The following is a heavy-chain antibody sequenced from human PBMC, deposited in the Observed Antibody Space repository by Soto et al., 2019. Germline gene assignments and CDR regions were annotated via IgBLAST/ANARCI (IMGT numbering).Heavy chain of an antibody. CDR1: GYTFTDYR. CDR3: ARPAGRLANWFDP. Sequence: QVQLVQSGVEVKKPGASVKVSCKASGYTFTDYRMICVRQAPGQGLEWMGIINPSGGSTNYAPNFQGRVTLTRDLFTSTVYMELSNLRSEDTAVYYCARPAGRLANWFDPWGQGTLVTVSS. J-gene: IGHJ5*02. CDR2: INPSGGST. V-gene: IGHV1-46*01. D-gene: IGHD6-6*01.